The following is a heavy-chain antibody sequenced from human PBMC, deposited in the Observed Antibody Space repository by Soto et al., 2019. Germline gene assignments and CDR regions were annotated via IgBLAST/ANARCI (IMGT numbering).Heavy chain of an antibody. Sequence: GGSLRLSCAASGFTFSSYAMTWVRQAPGKGLEWVSGISGSGVSTYYADSVKGRFTISRDNSKNSLYLQMNSLRAEDTAVYYCARDPDYGLNWIDPWGQGTLVTVSS. V-gene: IGHV3-23*01. J-gene: IGHJ5*02. CDR1: GFTFSSYA. D-gene: IGHD4-17*01. CDR2: ISGSGVST. CDR3: ARDPDYGLNWIDP.